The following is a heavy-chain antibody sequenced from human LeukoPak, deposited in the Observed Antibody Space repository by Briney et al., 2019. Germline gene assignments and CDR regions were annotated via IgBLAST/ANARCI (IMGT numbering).Heavy chain of an antibody. CDR2: IKTDGSEK. V-gene: IGHV3-7*01. CDR3: GREGHSSGRAGVFDI. Sequence: PGGSLRLSCEASGFTFSNSWMTWVRQTPGKGLEWVANIKTDGSEKYYVDSVKGRFTISRDNAKNSLYLQMNSLRAEDTAVYYCGREGHSSGRAGVFDIWGQGTMVTVSS. CDR1: GFTFSNSW. D-gene: IGHD6-25*01. J-gene: IGHJ3*02.